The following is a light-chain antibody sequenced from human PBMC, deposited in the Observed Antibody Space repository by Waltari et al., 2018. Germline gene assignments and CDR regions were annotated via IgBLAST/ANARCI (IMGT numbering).Light chain of an antibody. CDR2: QVS. V-gene: IGKV2-30*01. CDR3: MQGTHWPPDT. Sequence: DVVMTQSPLSLPVTLGQPASISCRFSQSLVNSDGNTYLNVFQQEPRRYPRRLSYQVSNRDSGVPDRFSGNGSGTEFTLKISRVEAEDVGVYYCMQGTHWPPDTFGQGTKLEIK. J-gene: IGKJ2*01. CDR1: QSLVNSDGNTY.